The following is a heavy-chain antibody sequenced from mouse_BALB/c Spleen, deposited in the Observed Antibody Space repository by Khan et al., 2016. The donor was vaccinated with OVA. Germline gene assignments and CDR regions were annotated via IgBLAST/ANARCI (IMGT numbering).Heavy chain of an antibody. V-gene: IGHV2-6-4*01. D-gene: IGHD2-14*01. CDR3: ARAYYRYDGYYAMDY. Sequence: QFPLKPSGPGLVAPSQSLSITCTVSGFSLSRYNIHWVRQPPGKGLEWLGMIWGGGGTDYNSTLKSRLSISKDTSKSQVFLKRNSLQTDDSARYYCARAYYRYDGYYAMDYWGQGTSVTVSS. J-gene: IGHJ4*01. CDR2: IWGGGGT. CDR1: GFSLSRYN.